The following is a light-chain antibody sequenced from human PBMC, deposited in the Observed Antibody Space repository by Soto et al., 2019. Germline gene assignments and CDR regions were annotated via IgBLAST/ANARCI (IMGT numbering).Light chain of an antibody. Sequence: DIQMTQSPSSLSASVGDRVTITCRASQDIRKNLNWYQQRPGKASNLLIYAASSLQNGVPSRFSGSGSGTDFSLTINSLQPEDFATYYCQHYSSTLRIVTFGPGTKVEI. J-gene: IGKJ3*01. CDR1: QDIRKN. CDR3: QHYSSTLRIVT. V-gene: IGKV1-39*01. CDR2: AAS.